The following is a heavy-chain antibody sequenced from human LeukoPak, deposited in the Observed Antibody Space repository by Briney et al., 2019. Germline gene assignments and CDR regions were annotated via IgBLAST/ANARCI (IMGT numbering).Heavy chain of an antibody. V-gene: IGHV4-30-4*01. CDR2: IYYNGNT. CDR3: ARGLSYSSSSFDYYYYYYMDV. CDR1: GGSMTSGDFY. D-gene: IGHD6-6*01. Sequence: SETLSLTCTVSGGSMTSGDFYWSWVRQPPGKGLEWIGYIYYNGNTYYNPSLTSRVTISRDTSKKHFSLNLTSVTAADTAVYYCARGLSYSSSSFDYYYYYYMDVWGKGTTVTVSS. J-gene: IGHJ6*03.